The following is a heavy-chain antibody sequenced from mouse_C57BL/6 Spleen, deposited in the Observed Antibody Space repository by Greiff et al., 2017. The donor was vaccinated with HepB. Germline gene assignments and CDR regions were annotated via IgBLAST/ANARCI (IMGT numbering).Heavy chain of an antibody. Sequence: VKLQESGAELVRPGASVKLSCKASGYTFTDYYINWVKQRPGQGLEWIARIYPGSGNTYYNEKFKGKATLTAEKSSSTAYMQLSSLTSEDSAVYFCARSGGYSNYYFDYWGQGTTLTVSS. CDR1: GYTFTDYY. J-gene: IGHJ2*01. D-gene: IGHD2-5*01. CDR3: ARSGGYSNYYFDY. V-gene: IGHV1-76*01. CDR2: IYPGSGNT.